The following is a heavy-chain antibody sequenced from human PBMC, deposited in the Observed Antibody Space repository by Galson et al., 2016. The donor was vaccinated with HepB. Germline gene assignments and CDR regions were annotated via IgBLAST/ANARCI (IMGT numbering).Heavy chain of an antibody. CDR3: ARGRGRTWPTSDY. J-gene: IGHJ4*02. V-gene: IGHV4-34*01. CDR2: INDGGIT. Sequence: SETLSLTCDVHGGSISGYHWNWIRQPPGKGLEWLGAINDGGITSYSPSLESRVTVSVDLSKSQLSLNLVAVTAADTAVYYCARGRGRTWPTSDYWGQGVLVTVSS. D-gene: IGHD2/OR15-2a*01. CDR1: GGSISGYH.